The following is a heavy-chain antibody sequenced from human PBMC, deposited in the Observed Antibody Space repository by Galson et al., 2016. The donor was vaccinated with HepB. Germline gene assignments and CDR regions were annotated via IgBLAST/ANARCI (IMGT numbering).Heavy chain of an antibody. CDR1: GFIVSDYW. Sequence: SLRLSCAASGFIVSDYWVHWVRRPPGKGLVWVSRISPDGTSTAYADSVKGRFTISRDNAKNTLYLQMNSLRAEDTAVYFCAAHKRQRVSDYEDYWGQGILVSVSS. CDR3: AAHKRQRVSDYEDY. J-gene: IGHJ4*02. CDR2: ISPDGTST. V-gene: IGHV3-74*01. D-gene: IGHD6-25*01.